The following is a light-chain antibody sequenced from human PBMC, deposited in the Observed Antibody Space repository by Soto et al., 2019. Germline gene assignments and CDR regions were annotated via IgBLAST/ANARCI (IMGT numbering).Light chain of an antibody. J-gene: IGKJ5*01. CDR2: GAS. CDR1: QIVTSN. V-gene: IGKV3-11*01. Sequence: EIVLTPSAATLSVSPRDRATLSCSVSQIVTSNLAWYQQKPGQAPRLLIYGASTRATGIPARFSGSGSGTDFTLTISSLEPEDFAVYYCQHRSKWPPPSGQGTRPAT. CDR3: QHRSKWPPP.